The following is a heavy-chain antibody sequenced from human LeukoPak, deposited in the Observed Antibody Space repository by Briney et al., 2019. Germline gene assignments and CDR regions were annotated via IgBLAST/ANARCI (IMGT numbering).Heavy chain of an antibody. Sequence: GGTLRLSCAASGFTFSSYGMSWVRQAPGKGLEWVSAISGSGSRTNYADSVKGRFTISRDNSKNTLYLQMNSLRAEDTAVYYCARGPSGYHNTGGQGTLVTVSS. V-gene: IGHV3-23*01. J-gene: IGHJ4*02. CDR2: ISGSGSRT. CDR1: GFTFSSYG. D-gene: IGHD5-12*01. CDR3: ARGPSGYHNT.